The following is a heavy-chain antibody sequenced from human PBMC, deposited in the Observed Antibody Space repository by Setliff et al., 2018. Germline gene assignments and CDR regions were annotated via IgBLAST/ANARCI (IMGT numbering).Heavy chain of an antibody. CDR3: ARGDFDIVVVVAADHNWFDP. J-gene: IGHJ5*02. CDR2: IYYSGST. CDR1: GGSISSSSYY. Sequence: SETLSLTCTVSGGSISSSSYYWGWIRQPPGKGLEWIGGIYYSGSTYYNPSLKSRVTISVDTSKNQFSLKLSSVTAADTAVYYCARGDFDIVVVVAADHNWFDPWGQGTLVTVSS. V-gene: IGHV4-39*07. D-gene: IGHD2-15*01.